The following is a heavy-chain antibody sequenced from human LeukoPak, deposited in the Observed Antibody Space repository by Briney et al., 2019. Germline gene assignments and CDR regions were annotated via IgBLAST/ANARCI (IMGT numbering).Heavy chain of an antibody. CDR2: INHSGST. CDR3: ARAGYCSGGSCYSPLKYYYYYYYMDV. Sequence: SETLSLTCAVYGGSFSGYYWSWIRQPPGKGLEWIGEINHSGSTNYNPSLKSRVTISVDTSKNQFSLKLSSVTAADTAVYYCARAGYCSGGSCYSPLKYYYYYYYMDVWGKGTTVTISS. V-gene: IGHV4-34*01. CDR1: GGSFSGYY. D-gene: IGHD2-15*01. J-gene: IGHJ6*03.